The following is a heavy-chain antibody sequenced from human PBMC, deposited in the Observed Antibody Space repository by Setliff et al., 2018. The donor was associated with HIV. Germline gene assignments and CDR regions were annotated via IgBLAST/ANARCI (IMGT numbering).Heavy chain of an antibody. J-gene: IGHJ4*02. Sequence: GESLTISCAASGFTFDRFWMHWVRQAPGKGLEWDSRVNTDGNSKTYADSVKDRFTISRDNGKNTLFLQMNSLKVEDTGVYYCHSGYDSEEQSYFDYWGQGTLVTVSS. CDR2: VNTDGNSK. CDR3: HSGYDSEEQSYFDY. V-gene: IGHV3-74*01. CDR1: GFTFDRFW. D-gene: IGHD5-12*01.